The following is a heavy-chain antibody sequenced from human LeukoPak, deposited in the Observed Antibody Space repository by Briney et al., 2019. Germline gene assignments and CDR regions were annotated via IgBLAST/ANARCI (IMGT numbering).Heavy chain of an antibody. V-gene: IGHV1-69*05. CDR2: IIPIFGTA. Sequence: SSVKVSCKPSGGTFSSYAISWVRQAPGQGLEWMGGIIPIFGTANYAQKFQGRVTITTDESTSTAYMELSSLRSEDTAVYYCARLSKIAVARRGYYYMDVWGKGTTVTVSS. J-gene: IGHJ6*03. D-gene: IGHD6-19*01. CDR1: GGTFSSYA. CDR3: ARLSKIAVARRGYYYMDV.